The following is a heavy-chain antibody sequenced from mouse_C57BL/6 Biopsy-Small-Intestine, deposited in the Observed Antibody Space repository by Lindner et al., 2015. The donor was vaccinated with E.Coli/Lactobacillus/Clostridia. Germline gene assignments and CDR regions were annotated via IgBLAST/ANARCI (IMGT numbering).Heavy chain of an antibody. V-gene: IGHV1-47*01. CDR3: ARRSNFDHSMDY. CDR1: GYTFTTYP. D-gene: IGHD2-5*01. CDR2: FHPFSDDT. J-gene: IGHJ4*01. Sequence: VQLQESGAELVKPGASVKMSCKASGYTFTTYPIEWLRQTHGQSLDWIGGFHPFSDDTEYNEKFNGKASLTVEKSSNTVYLELSRLTSDDSSVYYCARRSNFDHSMDYWGQGTSVTVSS.